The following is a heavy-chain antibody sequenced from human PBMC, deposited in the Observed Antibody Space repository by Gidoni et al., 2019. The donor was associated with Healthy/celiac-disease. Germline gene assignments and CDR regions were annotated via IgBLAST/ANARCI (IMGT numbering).Heavy chain of an antibody. CDR2: ISYDGSNK. Sequence: ECGGGVVQPGRSLRISCAASGVTFSSYAMHWVRQAPGKGLEWVAVISYDGSNKYYADSVKGRFTISRDNSKNTLYLQMNSLRAEDTAVYYCARPPIVVVTADAFDIWGQGTMVTVSS. V-gene: IGHV3-30*01. D-gene: IGHD2-21*02. CDR3: ARPPIVVVTADAFDI. J-gene: IGHJ3*02. CDR1: GVTFSSYA.